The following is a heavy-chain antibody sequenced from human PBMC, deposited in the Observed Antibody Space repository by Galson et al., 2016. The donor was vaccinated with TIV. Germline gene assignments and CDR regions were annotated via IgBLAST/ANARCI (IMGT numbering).Heavy chain of an antibody. Sequence: SLRLSCATSGFSFSTYDMHWVRHAAGKGLEWVSAIGTTGDTYYTDSVKGRFTISSDNATKSLYLQMNSLRAGDTAVYFCARSSFDCSGYKCYGGQFDHWGQGTLVTVSS. CDR2: IGTTGDT. V-gene: IGHV3-13*01. D-gene: IGHD3-22*01. J-gene: IGHJ4*02. CDR1: GFSFSTYD. CDR3: ARSSFDCSGYKCYGGQFDH.